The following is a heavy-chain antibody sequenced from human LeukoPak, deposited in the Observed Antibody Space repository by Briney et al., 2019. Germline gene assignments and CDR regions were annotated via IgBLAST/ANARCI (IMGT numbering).Heavy chain of an antibody. CDR3: ARVSAAVTGVFVY. J-gene: IGHJ4*02. Sequence: GGSLRLSCAASGFTFSSYAMNWVRQAPGKGLEWVSAISSSGSSTYYADSVKGRFTISRDNSENSLYLQMNSLRAEDTAVYYCARVSAAVTGVFVYWGQGTLVTVSS. CDR1: GFTFSSYA. CDR2: ISSSGSST. V-gene: IGHV3-23*01. D-gene: IGHD6-19*01.